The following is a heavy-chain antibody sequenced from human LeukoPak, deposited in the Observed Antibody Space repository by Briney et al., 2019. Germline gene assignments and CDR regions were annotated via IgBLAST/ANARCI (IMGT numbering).Heavy chain of an antibody. CDR3: TRDKSRTNSGSYYDY. CDR2: IRSKAYGGTT. J-gene: IGHJ4*02. D-gene: IGHD1-26*01. CDR1: GFTFGDYA. V-gene: IGHV3-49*04. Sequence: PGGSLRLSCTASGFTFGDYAMSWVRQAPGKGLEWVGFIRSKAYGGTTEYAASVKGRFTISRDDSKSIAYLQMNSLKTEDTAVYYCTRDKSRTNSGSYYDYWGQGTLVTVSP.